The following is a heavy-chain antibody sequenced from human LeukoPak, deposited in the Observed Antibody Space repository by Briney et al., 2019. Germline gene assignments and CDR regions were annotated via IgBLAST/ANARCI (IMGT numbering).Heavy chain of an antibody. D-gene: IGHD3-3*01. V-gene: IGHV3-30*02. CDR2: IRYDGSNK. J-gene: IGHJ2*01. CDR3: ARHGDPDFWSGAYWYFDL. Sequence: GGSLRLSCAASGFTFSSYGMHWVRQAPGKGLEWVAFIRYDGSNKYYADSVKGRFTISRDNSKNTLYLQMNSLRAEDTAVYYCARHGDPDFWSGAYWYFDLWGRGTLVTVSS. CDR1: GFTFSSYG.